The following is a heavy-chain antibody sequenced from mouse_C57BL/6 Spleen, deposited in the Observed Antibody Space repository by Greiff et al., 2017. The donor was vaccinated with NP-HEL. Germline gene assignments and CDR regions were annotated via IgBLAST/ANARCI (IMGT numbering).Heavy chain of an antibody. D-gene: IGHD1-1*01. J-gene: IGHJ2*01. CDR2: IHPNSGST. Sequence: QVQLQQPGAELVKPGASVKLSCTASGYTFTSYWMHWVKQRPGQGLEWIGMIHPNSGSTNYNEKFKSKATLTVDKSSSTAYLKLSSLTSEDSAVYCCARDIRGKGYWGQGTTLTVSS. CDR3: ARDIRGKGY. CDR1: GYTFTSYW. V-gene: IGHV1-64*01.